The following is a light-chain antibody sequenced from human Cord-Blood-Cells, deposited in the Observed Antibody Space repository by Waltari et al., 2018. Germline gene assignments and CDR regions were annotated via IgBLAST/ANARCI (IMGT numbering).Light chain of an antibody. CDR2: EVS. CDR3: SSYAGSNNNYV. Sequence: QSALTQPPSASGSPGQSVTISCTGTSSDVGGYNYVSWYQQHPGKAPKLMIYEVSKRPSGVPDRSSGSKSGNPASLPVSGLQAEDEADYYCSSYAGSNNNYVFGTGTKVTVL. J-gene: IGLJ1*01. V-gene: IGLV2-8*01. CDR1: SSDVGGYNY.